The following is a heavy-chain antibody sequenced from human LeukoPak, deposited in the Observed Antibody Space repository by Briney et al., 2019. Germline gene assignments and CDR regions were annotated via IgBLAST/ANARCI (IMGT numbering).Heavy chain of an antibody. CDR1: GYTFTSYD. D-gene: IGHD7-27*01. CDR3: ARGPPNWGYDY. J-gene: IGHJ4*02. V-gene: IGHV1-8*01. Sequence: ASVKVSCTASGYTFTSYDCNWVRQATGQRPEWMGWMSPNSGDTGYAQKFQDRVTMTRNTSISTAYMELSSLRSDDTAVYYCARGPPNWGYDYWGQGTLVTVSS. CDR2: MSPNSGDT.